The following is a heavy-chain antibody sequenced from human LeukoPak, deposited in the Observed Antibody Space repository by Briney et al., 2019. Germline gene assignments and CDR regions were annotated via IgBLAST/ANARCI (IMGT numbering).Heavy chain of an antibody. J-gene: IGHJ4*02. CDR1: GRSITSYY. Sequence: PETLPLTCPVAGRSITSYYWSWIRQPPGKGLEWIGYIYYSGNTNYNPSLKSRVTISVDTSKKQFSLKPNSVTAADTAVYYCAASYSFGAPFDYWGQGALATVSS. CDR3: AASYSFGAPFDY. V-gene: IGHV4-59*01. D-gene: IGHD5-18*01. CDR2: IYYSGNT.